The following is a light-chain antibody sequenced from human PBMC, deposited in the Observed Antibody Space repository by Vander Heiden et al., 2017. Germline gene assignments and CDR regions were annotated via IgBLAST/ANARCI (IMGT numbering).Light chain of an antibody. CDR3: SSYTGSNNLI. CDR2: GFS. Sequence: YALTPPPSSSGSPGQSVTISCTASSNDVGGYNHVSWYQHHPGKAPKLMIYGFSKRPSGVPDRFSGSKSGNTASLTVSGLQAEDEADYYCSSYTGSNNLIFGGGTKLTVL. V-gene: IGLV2-8*01. J-gene: IGLJ2*01. CDR1: SNDVGGYNH.